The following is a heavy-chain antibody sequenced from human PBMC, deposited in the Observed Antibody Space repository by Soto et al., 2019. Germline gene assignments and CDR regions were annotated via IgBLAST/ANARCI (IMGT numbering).Heavy chain of an antibody. Sequence: SETLSLTCTVSGGSISSYYWSWIRQPPGKGLEWIGYIYYSGSTNYNPSLKSRVTISVDTSKNQFSLKLSSVTAADTAVYYCARHQDDILTGRIQYYFDYWSQGTLVTVSS. CDR2: IYYSGST. CDR1: GGSISSYY. J-gene: IGHJ4*02. D-gene: IGHD3-9*01. CDR3: ARHQDDILTGRIQYYFDY. V-gene: IGHV4-59*08.